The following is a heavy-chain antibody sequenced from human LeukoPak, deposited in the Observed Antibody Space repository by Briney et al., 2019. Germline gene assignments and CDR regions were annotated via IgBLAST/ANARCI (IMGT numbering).Heavy chain of an antibody. Sequence: ASVKVSCKASGYTFTSYGISWVRQAPGQGLEWMGWISAYNGNTNYAQKLQGRVTMTTDTSTSTAYMELRSLRSDDTAVYYCAREHLFRVPAARGVMTTVTTSKVFDYWGQGTLVTVSS. V-gene: IGHV1-18*01. CDR2: ISAYNGNT. CDR1: GYTFTSYG. CDR3: AREHLFRVPAARGVMTTVTTSKVFDY. D-gene: IGHD4-17*01. J-gene: IGHJ4*02.